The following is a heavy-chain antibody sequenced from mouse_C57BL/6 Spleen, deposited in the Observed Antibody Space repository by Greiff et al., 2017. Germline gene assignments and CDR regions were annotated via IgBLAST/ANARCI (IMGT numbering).Heavy chain of an antibody. Sequence: QVQLQQPGAELVKPGASVKMSCKASGYTFTSYWITWVKQRPGPGLEWIGDIYPGSGSTNYNEKFKSKATLPVATSSSTAYLQLSSLTSEDSAVYYCARPYYDPYYFDYWGQGTTLTVSS. J-gene: IGHJ2*01. CDR1: GYTFTSYW. V-gene: IGHV1-55*01. D-gene: IGHD2-4*01. CDR2: IYPGSGST. CDR3: ARPYYDPYYFDY.